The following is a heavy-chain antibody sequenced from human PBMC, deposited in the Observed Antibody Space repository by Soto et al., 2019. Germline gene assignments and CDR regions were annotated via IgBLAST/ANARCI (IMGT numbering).Heavy chain of an antibody. Sequence: QVQLQESGPGLVRPSETLCLTCTVSGGSVSSSSHYWSWIRQSPVKGLEWIGYVYYNGYTHYNPSLRGRVTISADTSNNQFSLTLESVTAADTAVYYCARDHIATAGTLDFWGQGTLVTVSS. CDR3: ARDHIATAGTLDF. D-gene: IGHD2-21*02. V-gene: IGHV4-61*01. J-gene: IGHJ4*02. CDR1: GGSVSSSSHY. CDR2: VYYNGYT.